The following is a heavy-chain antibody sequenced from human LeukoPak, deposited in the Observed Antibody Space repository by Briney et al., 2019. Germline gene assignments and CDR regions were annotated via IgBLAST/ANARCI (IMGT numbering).Heavy chain of an antibody. CDR3: AKDRGILTGYPYYFDY. CDR2: ISGSGGST. V-gene: IGHV3-23*01. D-gene: IGHD3-9*01. CDR1: GFTFSSYA. Sequence: GGSLRLSCAASGFTFSSYAMSWVRQAPGKGLEWVSAISGSGGSTDYADSVKGRFTISRDNSKNTLYLQMNSLRAEDTAVYYCAKDRGILTGYPYYFDYWGQGTLVTVSS. J-gene: IGHJ4*02.